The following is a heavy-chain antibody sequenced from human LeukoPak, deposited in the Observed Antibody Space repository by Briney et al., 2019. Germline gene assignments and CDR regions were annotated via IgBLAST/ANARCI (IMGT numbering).Heavy chain of an antibody. V-gene: IGHV3-43*01. CDR3: ARDIYDSGDFRGDL. CDR1: GFDFGDYT. Sequence: GGSLRLSCAISGFDFGDYTMHWVRHPPGKGLEWVSLISWNSGSIKYTESVKDRFTISRDNSKNSLYLQMSSLRTEDTALYYCARDIYDSGDFRGDLWGQGTLVTVSS. D-gene: IGHD3-22*01. CDR2: ISWNSGSI. J-gene: IGHJ4*02.